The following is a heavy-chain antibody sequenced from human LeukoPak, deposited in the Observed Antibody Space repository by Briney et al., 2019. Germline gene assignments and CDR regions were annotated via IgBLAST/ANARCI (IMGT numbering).Heavy chain of an antibody. CDR2: IYYSGST. J-gene: IGHJ4*02. Sequence: SETLSLTCTVSGGSVSSYYWSWIRQPPGKGLEWIGYIYYSGSTNYNPSLKSRVTISVDTSKNQFSLKLSSVTAADTAVYYRARRAVDSSSWYADYWGQGTLVTVSS. CDR1: GGSVSSYY. D-gene: IGHD6-13*01. CDR3: ARRAVDSSSWYADY. V-gene: IGHV4-59*08.